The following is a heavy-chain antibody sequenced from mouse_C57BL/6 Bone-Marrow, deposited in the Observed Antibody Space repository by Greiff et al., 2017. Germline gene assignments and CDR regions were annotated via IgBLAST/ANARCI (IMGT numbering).Heavy chain of an antibody. CDR3: GTVWEAY. D-gene: IGHD4-1*01. J-gene: IGHJ3*01. CDR2: IYPRSGNT. V-gene: IGHV1-81*01. CDR1: GYTFTSYG. Sequence: QVHVKQSGAELARPGASVKLSCKASGYTFTSYGISWVKQRTGQGLEWIGEIYPRSGNTYYNEKFKGKATLTADKSSSTAYMVLRRLTSEASAVFCCGTVWEAYWGQGTLVTVSA.